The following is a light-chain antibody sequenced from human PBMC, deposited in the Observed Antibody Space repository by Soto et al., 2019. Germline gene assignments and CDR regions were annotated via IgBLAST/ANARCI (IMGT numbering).Light chain of an antibody. Sequence: EIVLPQSPATLSVFPGRRFTLPGRARQSVSSNLALYRQKAGQATRILXXGRXTRAAGIPARFTGSGSGKAFTLTISSLQSEEFAVYYCQQYNTWRSSSFGQGTRLEIK. CDR1: QSVSSN. CDR3: QQYNTWRSSS. V-gene: IGKV3-15*01. CDR2: GRX. J-gene: IGKJ5*01.